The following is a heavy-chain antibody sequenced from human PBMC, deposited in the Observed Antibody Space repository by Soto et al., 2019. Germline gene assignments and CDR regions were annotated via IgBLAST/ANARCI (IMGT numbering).Heavy chain of an antibody. V-gene: IGHV3-21*01. CDR2: ISSSSNNI. CDR1: GLTFSSNS. CDR3: ARDRPYYDVLTGYVIPYYYGIDV. J-gene: IGHJ6*02. D-gene: IGHD3-9*01. Sequence: EVQLVESGGGLVKPGGSLRLSCAASGLTFSSNSMNWVRQAPGKGLEWVSSISSSSNNIYYAYSVKGRFTISRQNAKNSLYLQINSLRAEDTFVYYCARDRPYYDVLTGYVIPYYYGIDVWGQGTTVTDYS.